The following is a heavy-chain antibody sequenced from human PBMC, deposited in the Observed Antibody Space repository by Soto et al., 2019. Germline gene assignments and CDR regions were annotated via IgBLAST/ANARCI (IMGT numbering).Heavy chain of an antibody. J-gene: IGHJ4*02. Sequence: ASVKVSCKASGYTFTSYYMHWVRQAPGQGLEWMGIINPSGGSTGYAQKFQGRVTMTRDTSTSTVYMELSSLRSEDTAVYYCARDQSSGWYFDYWGQGTLVTVSS. CDR3: ARDQSSGWYFDY. CDR2: INPSGGST. CDR1: GYTFTSYY. V-gene: IGHV1-46*01. D-gene: IGHD6-19*01.